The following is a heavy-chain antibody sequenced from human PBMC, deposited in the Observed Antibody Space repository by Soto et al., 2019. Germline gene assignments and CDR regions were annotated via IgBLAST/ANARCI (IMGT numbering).Heavy chain of an antibody. V-gene: IGHV3-48*02. D-gene: IGHD6-19*01. CDR3: ARSSGWYFFGSVEFDY. J-gene: IGHJ4*02. CDR1: GFTFSSYS. Sequence: EVQLVESGGGLVQPGGSLRLSCAASGFTFSSYSMNWVRQAPGKGLEWVSYISSSSTIYYADSVKGRFTISRDNAKNSLYLQMNSLRDEDTAVYYCARSSGWYFFGSVEFDYWCQGTLVTVSS. CDR2: ISSSSTI.